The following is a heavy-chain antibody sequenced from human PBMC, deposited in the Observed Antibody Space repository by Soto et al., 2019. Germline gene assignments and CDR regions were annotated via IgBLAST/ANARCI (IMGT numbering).Heavy chain of an antibody. CDR1: GSTFSSYG. V-gene: IGHV3-33*01. CDR2: IWYDGSNK. D-gene: IGHD3-3*01. CDR3: ARDLSESPHYYYYGMDV. Sequence: GGSLRLSCAASGSTFSSYGMHWVRQAPGKGLEWVAVIWYDGSNKYYADSVKGRFTISRDNSKNTLYLQMNSLRAEDTAVYYCARDLSESPHYYYYGMDVWGQGTTVTVSS. J-gene: IGHJ6*02.